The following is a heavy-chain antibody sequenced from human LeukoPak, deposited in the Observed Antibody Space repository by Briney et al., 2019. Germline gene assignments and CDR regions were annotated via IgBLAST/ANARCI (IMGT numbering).Heavy chain of an antibody. D-gene: IGHD1-1*01. CDR3: ARDRLEYFDY. J-gene: IGHJ4*02. V-gene: IGHV1-18*03. CDR1: GYTFTTYS. CDR2: ISAYNGNT. Sequence: GASVKVSCKASGYTFTTYSISWVRQAPGQGLEWMGWISAYNGNTNSAQKLQGRVTMTTDTSTSTAYMELRSLRSDDMAVYYCARDRLEYFDYWGQGTLVTVSS.